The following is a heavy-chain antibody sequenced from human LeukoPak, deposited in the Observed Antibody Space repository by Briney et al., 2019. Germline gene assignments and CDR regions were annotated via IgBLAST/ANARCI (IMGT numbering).Heavy chain of an antibody. J-gene: IGHJ4*02. CDR2: IIPILGIA. D-gene: IGHD6-13*01. CDR3: ARSIAAAGTGDY. Sequence: GASVKVSCKASGGTFSSYAISWVRQAPGQGLEWMGRIIPILGIANYAQKFQGRVTITADKSTSTAYMELSSLRSEDTAVYYCARSIAAAGTGDYWGQGTLVTVSS. V-gene: IGHV1-69*04. CDR1: GGTFSSYA.